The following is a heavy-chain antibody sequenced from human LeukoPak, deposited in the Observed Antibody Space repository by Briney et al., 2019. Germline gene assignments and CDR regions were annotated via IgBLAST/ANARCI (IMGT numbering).Heavy chain of an antibody. D-gene: IGHD3-22*01. J-gene: IGHJ4*02. Sequence: GGSLRLSCVASGFTFSSYEMNWVRQAPGKGLEWVSYIGKSGITIYYADSVKGRFTISTDNAKSSLYLQMNSLRAEDTAVYYCARVNYYDGSGARRGYYFDFWGQGTLVTVSS. CDR3: ARVNYYDGSGARRGYYFDF. CDR1: GFTFSSYE. V-gene: IGHV3-48*03. CDR2: IGKSGITI.